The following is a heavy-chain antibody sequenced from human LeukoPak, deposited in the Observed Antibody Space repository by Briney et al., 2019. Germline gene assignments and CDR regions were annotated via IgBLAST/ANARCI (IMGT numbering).Heavy chain of an antibody. CDR2: ISYDGSNK. CDR1: GFTFSSYG. J-gene: IGHJ6*02. V-gene: IGHV3-30*18. CDR3: AKEGRDGYKRYMDV. D-gene: IGHD5-24*01. Sequence: PGGSLRLSCAASGFTFSSYGMHWVRQAPGKGLEWVAVISYDGSNKYYADSVKGRFTISRDNSKNTLYLQMNSLRAEDTAVYYCAKEGRDGYKRYMDVWGQGTTVTVS.